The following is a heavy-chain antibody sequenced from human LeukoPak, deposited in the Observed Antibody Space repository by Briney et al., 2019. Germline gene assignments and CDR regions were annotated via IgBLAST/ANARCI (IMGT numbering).Heavy chain of an antibody. CDR3: AYTVTHTVLDY. CDR2: ISGSGGST. CDR1: GVTLSSYA. V-gene: IGHV3-23*01. J-gene: IGHJ4*02. Sequence: GGSLRLSCAASGVTLSSYAMSWVRQAPGKGLEWVSAISGSGGSTYYADSVKGRFTISRDNSKNTLYLQMNSLRAEDTAVYYCAYTVTHTVLDYWGQGTLVTVSS. D-gene: IGHD4-17*01.